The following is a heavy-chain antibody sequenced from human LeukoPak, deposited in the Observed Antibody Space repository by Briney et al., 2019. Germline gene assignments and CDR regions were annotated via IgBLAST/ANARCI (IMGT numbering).Heavy chain of an antibody. V-gene: IGHV4-34*01. CDR1: GGSFSGYY. Sequence: SETLSLTCAVYGGSFSGYYWSWIRQPPGKGLEWIGEINHSGRTNYNPSLKSRVTISIDTSKNQFSLKLSSVTAADTAVYYCARQNYGAAPLRYWGQGTLVTVSS. CDR3: ARQNYGAAPLRY. J-gene: IGHJ4*02. D-gene: IGHD4/OR15-4a*01. CDR2: INHSGRT.